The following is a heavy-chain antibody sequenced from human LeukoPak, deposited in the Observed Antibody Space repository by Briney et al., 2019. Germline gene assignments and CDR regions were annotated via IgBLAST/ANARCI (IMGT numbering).Heavy chain of an antibody. D-gene: IGHD3-3*01. CDR2: IKQDGSEK. J-gene: IGHJ2*01. CDR3: ARGFQGRHDFWSGYRRSYWYFDL. Sequence: GGSLRLSCAASGFTFSSYWMSWVRQAPGKGLEWVANIKQDGSEKYYVDSVKGRFTISRDNAKNSLYLQMNSLRAEDTAVYYCARGFQGRHDFWSGYRRSYWYFDLWGRGTLVTVSS. CDR1: GFTFSSYW. V-gene: IGHV3-7*01.